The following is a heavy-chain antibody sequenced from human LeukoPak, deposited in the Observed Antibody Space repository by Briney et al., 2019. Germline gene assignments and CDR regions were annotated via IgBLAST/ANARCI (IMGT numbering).Heavy chain of an antibody. CDR2: MNPNSGNT. Sequence: ASVRVSCKASGYTFTSYDINWVRQATGQGLEWMGWMNPNSGNTGYAQKFQGRVTMTRNTSISTAYMELSSLRSEDTAVYYCARGSYSSSWFDPWGQGTLVTVSS. D-gene: IGHD6-13*01. V-gene: IGHV1-8*01. CDR3: ARGSYSSSWFDP. CDR1: GYTFTSYD. J-gene: IGHJ5*02.